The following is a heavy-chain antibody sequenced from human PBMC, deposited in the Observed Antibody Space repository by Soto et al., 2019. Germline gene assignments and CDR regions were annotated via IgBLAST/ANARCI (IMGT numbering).Heavy chain of an antibody. D-gene: IGHD3-10*01. CDR3: ARSVGGSNVNFDY. CDR1: GYTFTSYD. J-gene: IGHJ4*02. Sequence: QVQLVQSGAEVRTPGASVKVSCKASGYTFTSYDINWVRQATGQGPEWMGWMNPDSGNTGYVQKFPGRVTMTENSXISTAYMELSSLRSEDTAVYYCARSVGGSNVNFDYWGQGTLVTVSS. V-gene: IGHV1-8*01. CDR2: MNPDSGNT.